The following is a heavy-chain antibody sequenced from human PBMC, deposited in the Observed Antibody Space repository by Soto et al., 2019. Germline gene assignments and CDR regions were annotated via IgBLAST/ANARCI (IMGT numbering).Heavy chain of an antibody. Sequence: GASVKVSCKASGGTFSSYAISWVRQAPGQGLEWMGGIIPIFGTAKYSQKFQGRVTITRDTSASTAYMELSSLRSEDTAVYYCARGITMVRGVIPYYYYGMDVWGQGTTVTVSS. V-gene: IGHV1-69*05. CDR1: GGTFSSYA. CDR3: ARGITMVRGVIPYYYYGMDV. D-gene: IGHD3-10*01. J-gene: IGHJ6*02. CDR2: IIPIFGTA.